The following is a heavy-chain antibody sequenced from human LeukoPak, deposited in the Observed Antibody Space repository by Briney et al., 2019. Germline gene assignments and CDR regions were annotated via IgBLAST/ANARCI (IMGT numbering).Heavy chain of an antibody. Sequence: SETLSLTCTVSGGSINTYYWSWIRQPPGKGLEWIGHFYYSGNTDYNPSLKSRVSISVDMSKNQFSLNINSVTAADTAVYYCARHTGYGYNWFDPWGQGILVTVSS. CDR1: GGSINTYY. V-gene: IGHV4-59*08. D-gene: IGHD5-12*01. CDR3: ARHTGYGYNWFDP. CDR2: FYYSGNT. J-gene: IGHJ5*02.